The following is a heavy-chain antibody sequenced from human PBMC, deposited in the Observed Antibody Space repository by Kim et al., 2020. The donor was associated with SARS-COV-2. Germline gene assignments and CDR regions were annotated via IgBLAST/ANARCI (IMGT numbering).Heavy chain of an antibody. CDR2: ISAYNGNT. V-gene: IGHV1-18*01. Sequence: ASVKVSCKASGYTFTSYGISWVRQAPGQGLEWMGWISAYNGNTNYAQKLQGRVTMTTDTSTSTAYMELRSLRSDDTAVYYCARVSVGYSSSWSYFDYWGQGTLVTVSS. D-gene: IGHD6-13*01. CDR3: ARVSVGYSSSWSYFDY. CDR1: GYTFTSYG. J-gene: IGHJ4*02.